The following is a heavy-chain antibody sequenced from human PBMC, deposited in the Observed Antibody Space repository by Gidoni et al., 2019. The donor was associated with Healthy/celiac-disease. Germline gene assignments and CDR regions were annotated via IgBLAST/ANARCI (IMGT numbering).Heavy chain of an antibody. D-gene: IGHD3-9*01. J-gene: IGHJ5*02. CDR1: GGSISSGGYY. Sequence: QVQLQESGPGLVKPSQTLSLTCTVSGGSISSGGYYWSWIRQHPGKGLEVIGYIYYSGSTYYNPSLKSRVTISVDTSKNQFSLKLSSVTAADTAVYYCARDLSRATIFRGGWFDPWGQGTLVTVSS. CDR3: ARDLSRATIFRGGWFDP. CDR2: IYYSGST. V-gene: IGHV4-31*03.